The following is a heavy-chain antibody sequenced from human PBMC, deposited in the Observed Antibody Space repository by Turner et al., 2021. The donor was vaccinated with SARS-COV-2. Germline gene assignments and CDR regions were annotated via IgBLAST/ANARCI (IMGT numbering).Heavy chain of an antibody. Sequence: QLSESGGGLAQPGGSLSLSCCGTGFIFSSFPINWVRQAPGKELEWGAGSSGSGDSTNYADAVKGRFTIARDNSKNIVYLQLHSLRVEDTAVYYGSKEYYPVGVAVTYEIWGQGALVTVSS. CDR2: SSGSGDST. D-gene: IGHD6-19*01. J-gene: IGHJ4*02. CDR3: SKEYYPVGVAVTYEI. V-gene: IGHV3-23*01. CDR1: GFIFSSFP.